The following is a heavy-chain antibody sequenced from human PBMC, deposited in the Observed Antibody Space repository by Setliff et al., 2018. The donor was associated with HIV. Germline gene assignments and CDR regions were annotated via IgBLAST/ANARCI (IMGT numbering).Heavy chain of an antibody. CDR2: MNPNSGNR. V-gene: IGHV1-8*03. CDR1: GYTFTSYD. Sequence: ASVKVSCKTSGYTFTSYDINWVRQATGQGLEWMGWMNPNSGNRGYAQKFQGRVTISRNTSISTAYMELSGPRSEDTAVYYCARGRGRYYDSRSYLDYWGQGTLVTVSS. D-gene: IGHD3-22*01. CDR3: ARGRGRYYDSRSYLDY. J-gene: IGHJ4*02.